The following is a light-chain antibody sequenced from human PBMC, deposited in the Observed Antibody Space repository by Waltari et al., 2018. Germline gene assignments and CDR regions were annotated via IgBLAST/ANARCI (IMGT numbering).Light chain of an antibody. CDR2: KDS. Sequence: SYELTQPPSVSVSPGQTARIPCFADASHKQYADWYQQKPGQAPVLVIYKDSERPSGIPERFSGSSSGTTVTLTISGVQAEDEADYYCQSADSSGTYWVFGGGTKLTVL. V-gene: IGLV3-25*03. CDR3: QSADSSGTYWV. J-gene: IGLJ3*02. CDR1: ASHKQY.